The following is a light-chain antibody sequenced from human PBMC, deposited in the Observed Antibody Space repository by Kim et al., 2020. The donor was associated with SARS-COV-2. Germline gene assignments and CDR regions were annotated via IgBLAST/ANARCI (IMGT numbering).Light chain of an antibody. V-gene: IGKV3-20*01. CDR2: GAS. J-gene: IGKJ2*01. CDR3: QQYGSSPGYT. CDR1: QSVSSSY. Sequence: EIVLTQSPGTLSLSPGERATLSCSASQSVSSSYLAWYQQKPGQAPRLLIYGASSSATGIPDRFSGSGSGTDFTLTISRLETEDFAVYYRQQYGSSPGYTFGQGTTLE.